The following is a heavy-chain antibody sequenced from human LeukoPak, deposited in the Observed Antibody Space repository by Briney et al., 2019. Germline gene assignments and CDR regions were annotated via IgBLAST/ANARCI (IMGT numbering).Heavy chain of an antibody. CDR2: IKNDGSSA. CDR1: GFTFRNYW. CDR3: AKSDWFDP. V-gene: IGHV3-74*01. Sequence: GGSLRLSCATSGFTFRNYWMSRLRQAPGKGLVWVARIKNDGSSASYAESVKGRFTISRDNARSTLFLQMNSLGVDDTAVYYCAKSDWFDPWGRGILATVSS. J-gene: IGHJ5*01.